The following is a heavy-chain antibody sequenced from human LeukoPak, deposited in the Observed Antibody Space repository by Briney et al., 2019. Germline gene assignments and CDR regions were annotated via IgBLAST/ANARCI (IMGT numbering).Heavy chain of an antibody. D-gene: IGHD2-2*02. CDR3: TLYNY. CDR1: GYTFTSYF. CDR2: INPSDGTT. J-gene: IGHJ4*02. Sequence: GASVKVSCKASGYTFTSYFIYWVRQAPGQGLECMGIINPSDGTTNYAQKFQGRVTITRDTSASTAYMELSSLRSEDMAVYYCTLYNYWGQGTLVTVSS. V-gene: IGHV1-46*01.